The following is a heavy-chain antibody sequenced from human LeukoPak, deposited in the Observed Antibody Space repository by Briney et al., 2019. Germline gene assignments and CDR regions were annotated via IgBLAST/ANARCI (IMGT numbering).Heavy chain of an antibody. J-gene: IGHJ4*02. V-gene: IGHV3-20*04. CDR3: ARAPITSPFYFDY. CDR2: INWSGGST. CDR1: GFAFDEHD. Sequence: GGSLRLSCTASGFAFDEHDMSWVRQVPGKGLEWVSGINWSGGSTGYADPLRGRFTISRDNAKNSLYLQMDSLRAEDTALYYCARAPITSPFYFDYWGQGTLVTVSS. D-gene: IGHD2-2*01.